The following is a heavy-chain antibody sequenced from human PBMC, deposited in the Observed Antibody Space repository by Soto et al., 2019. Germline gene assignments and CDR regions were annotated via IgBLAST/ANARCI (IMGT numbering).Heavy chain of an antibody. D-gene: IGHD5-18*01. J-gene: IGHJ5*02. CDR1: GFTFSGSA. V-gene: IGHV3-23*01. CDR2: ISGSGGNT. Sequence: PGVSLLVSCAPSGFTFSGSAMTWVRQAPGKGLEWVSTISGSGGNTYYADSVKGRFTVSRDNSKNTLSLQMNSLRADDTAVYYCASAPRLCVRTAMLRYNWLDIWGRGSWVTV. CDR3: ASAPRLCVRTAMLRYNWLDI.